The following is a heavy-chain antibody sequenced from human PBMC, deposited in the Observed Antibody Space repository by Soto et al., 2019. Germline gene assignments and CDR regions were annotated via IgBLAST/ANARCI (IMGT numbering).Heavy chain of an antibody. D-gene: IGHD3-22*01. V-gene: IGHV4-30-4*01. CDR2: IYYSGST. CDR1: GGSISSGDYY. J-gene: IGHJ4*02. CDR3: ASRPLNYYDSSGYSHFDY. Sequence: PSETLSLTCTVSGGSISSGDYYWSWIRQPPGKGLEWIGYIYYSGSTYYNPSLKSRVTISVDTSKNQFSLKLSSVTAADTAVYYCASRPLNYYDSSGYSHFDYWGQGTLVTVSS.